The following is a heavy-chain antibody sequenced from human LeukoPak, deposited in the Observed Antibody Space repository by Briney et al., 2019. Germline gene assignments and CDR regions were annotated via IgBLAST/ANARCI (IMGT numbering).Heavy chain of an antibody. Sequence: GGSLRLSCAASGFTLSSYWMHWVRQAPGKGLVWVSRIDTDGRIITHADSVKGRFTISRDNAKNTLCLQMNILRAEDTAVYYCVRGLGDYWGQGTLVTVSS. CDR1: GFTLSSYW. J-gene: IGHJ4*02. CDR3: VRGLGDY. CDR2: IDTDGRII. V-gene: IGHV3-74*01.